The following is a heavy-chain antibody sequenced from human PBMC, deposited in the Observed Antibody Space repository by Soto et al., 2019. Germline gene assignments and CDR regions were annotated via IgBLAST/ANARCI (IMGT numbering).Heavy chain of an antibody. CDR3: AKGVPYSSGWYAFDY. CDR1: GYTLSIHY. CDR2: INPSAGST. J-gene: IGHJ4*02. Sequence: APVKVSCKAFGYTLSIHYMHWVRQAPGQGLEWMGIINPSAGSTWYAQKFWGRVTMTRDTSTSTVYMELSSLTSEDTAVYHCAKGVPYSSGWYAFDYWGQGTLVTVSS. D-gene: IGHD6-19*01. V-gene: IGHV1-46*01.